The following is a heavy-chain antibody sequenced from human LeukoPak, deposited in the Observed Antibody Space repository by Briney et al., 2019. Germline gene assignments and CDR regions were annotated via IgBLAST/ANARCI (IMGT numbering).Heavy chain of an antibody. D-gene: IGHD6-19*01. V-gene: IGHV4-4*07. CDR2: TYTSGST. J-gene: IGHJ4*02. Sequence: KPSETLSLTCTVSGGSISSYYWSWIRQPPGKGLEWIGRTYTSGSTNYNPSLKSRVTMSVDTSKNQFSLKLSSVTAADTAVYYCARDRSGWYVLDYWGQGTLVTVSS. CDR3: ARDRSGWYVLDY. CDR1: GGSISSYY.